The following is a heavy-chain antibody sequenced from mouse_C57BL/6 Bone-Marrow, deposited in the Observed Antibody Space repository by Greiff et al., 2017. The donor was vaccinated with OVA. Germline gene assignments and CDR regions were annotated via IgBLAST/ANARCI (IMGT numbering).Heavy chain of an antibody. Sequence: VQVVESGPGLVQPSQSLSITCTVSGFSLTSYGVHWVRQSPGKGLEWLGVIWSGGSTDYNAAFISRLSISKDNSKSQVFFKMNSLQADDTAIYYCARKIYYDYDYAMDYWGQGTSVTVSS. V-gene: IGHV2-2*01. CDR1: GFSLTSYG. CDR3: ARKIYYDYDYAMDY. D-gene: IGHD2-4*01. J-gene: IGHJ4*01. CDR2: IWSGGST.